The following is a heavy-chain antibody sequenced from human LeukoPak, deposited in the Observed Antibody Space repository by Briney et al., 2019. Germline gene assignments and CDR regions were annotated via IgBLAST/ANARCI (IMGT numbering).Heavy chain of an antibody. CDR2: IIPILGIA. J-gene: IGHJ4*02. CDR3: ARDNPRDFWSNFDY. V-gene: IGHV1-69*04. D-gene: IGHD3-3*01. CDR1: GGTFSSYT. Sequence: SVKVSCKASGGTFSSYTISWVRQAPGQGLEWMGRIIPILGIANYAQKFQGRVTITADKSTSTACMELSSLRSEDTAVYYCARDNPRDFWSNFDYWGQGTLVTVSS.